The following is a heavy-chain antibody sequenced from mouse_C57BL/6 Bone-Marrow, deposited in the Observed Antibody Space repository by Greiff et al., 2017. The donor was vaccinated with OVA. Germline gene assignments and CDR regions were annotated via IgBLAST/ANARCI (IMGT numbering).Heavy chain of an antibody. D-gene: IGHD1-1*01. CDR1: GFTFSSYA. Sequence: EVKVVESGEGLVKPGGSLKLSCAASGFTFSSYALSWVRQTPEKRLEWVAYISSGGDYIYYADTVKGRFTISRDNARNTLYLQMSSLKSEETAIYYCTRFITTVVAYYAMDYWGQGTSVTVSS. CDR3: TRFITTVVAYYAMDY. J-gene: IGHJ4*01. V-gene: IGHV5-9-1*02. CDR2: ISSGGDYI.